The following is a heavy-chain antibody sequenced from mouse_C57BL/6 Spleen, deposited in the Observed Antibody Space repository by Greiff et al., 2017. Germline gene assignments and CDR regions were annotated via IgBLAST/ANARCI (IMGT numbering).Heavy chain of an antibody. CDR1: GFSLTSYG. Sequence: QVQLKQSGPGLVQPSQSLSITCTVSGFSLTSYGVYWVRQPPGKGLEWLGVIWSGGSTDYNAAFISRLSISKDNSKSQVFFKMNSLQADDTAIYYCATYYDYGGYAMDYWGQGTSVTVSS. D-gene: IGHD2-4*01. J-gene: IGHJ4*01. CDR3: ATYYDYGGYAMDY. V-gene: IGHV2-4*01. CDR2: IWSGGST.